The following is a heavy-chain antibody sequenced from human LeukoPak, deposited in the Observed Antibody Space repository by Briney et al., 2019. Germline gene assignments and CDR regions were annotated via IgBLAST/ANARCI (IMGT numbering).Heavy chain of an antibody. CDR1: GASISSYY. V-gene: IGHV4-4*07. CDR2: IYSSGST. CDR3: ARDYYDSSGYYGRGGYYYMDV. J-gene: IGHJ6*03. D-gene: IGHD3-22*01. Sequence: WDPLSLTCTVSGASISSYYWSWIRQPAGKGLEWIGRIYSSGSTNYNPSVKSRVTISVDKSKSQFPLKLSSVTAADTAVYYCARDYYDSSGYYGRGGYYYMDVWGKGTTVTVSS.